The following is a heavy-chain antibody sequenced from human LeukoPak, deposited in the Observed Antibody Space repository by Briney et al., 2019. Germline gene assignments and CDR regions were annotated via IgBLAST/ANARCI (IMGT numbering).Heavy chain of an antibody. D-gene: IGHD6-19*01. Sequence: GGSLRLSCAASGFTFNTYWMHWVRQAPGKGLVWVSPINPDGTVTTCADSVKGRFTISRDNAKNTLYLQMNSLKAEDTAVYYCVRDSPSGFFDLWGRGTLVTVSS. V-gene: IGHV3-74*01. CDR2: INPDGTVT. CDR1: GFTFNTYW. J-gene: IGHJ2*01. CDR3: VRDSPSGFFDL.